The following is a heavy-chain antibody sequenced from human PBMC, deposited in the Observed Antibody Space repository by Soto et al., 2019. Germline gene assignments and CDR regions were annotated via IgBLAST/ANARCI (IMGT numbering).Heavy chain of an antibody. CDR1: GFTFSDHY. J-gene: IGHJ4*02. Sequence: QVQLVESGGGLVKPGGSLRLSCAASGFTFSDHYMSWIRQAPGKGLEWVSYISSSGRYTDYADAVKGRFTISRDNAKKSLYLEMNSLRGEDTAVYYCARVEVGATYVAYWGQGTLVSVSS. CDR2: ISSSGRYT. CDR3: ARVEVGATYVAY. D-gene: IGHD1-26*01. V-gene: IGHV3-11*06.